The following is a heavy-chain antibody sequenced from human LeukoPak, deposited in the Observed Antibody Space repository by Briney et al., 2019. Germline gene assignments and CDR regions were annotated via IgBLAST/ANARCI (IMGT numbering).Heavy chain of an antibody. CDR3: ARNRLRYFDWLFPRGYFDL. V-gene: IGHV4-4*07. J-gene: IGHJ2*01. D-gene: IGHD3-9*01. Sequence: SETLSLTCTVSGVSITSYYGSWIRQPAGKGLEWIGRIYTSGSTNYNPSLKSRVTISVDTSKNQFSLKLSSVTAADTAVYYCARNRLRYFDWLFPRGYFDLWGRGTLVTVSS. CDR1: GVSITSYY. CDR2: IYTSGST.